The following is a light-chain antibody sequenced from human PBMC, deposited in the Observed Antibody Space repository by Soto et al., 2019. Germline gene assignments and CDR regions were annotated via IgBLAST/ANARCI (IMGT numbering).Light chain of an antibody. CDR2: EGN. V-gene: IGLV2-14*02. Sequence: SVLTQPASVSGSPGQSITISCTGTSSDVGNYNVVSWDPQHPDKAPKVMIYEGNNRPSGVSNRFSGSKSGNTASLTISGLQAEDEADYYCSSYTSSSTYVFGTGTKVTVL. J-gene: IGLJ1*01. CDR3: SSYTSSSTYV. CDR1: SSDVGNYNV.